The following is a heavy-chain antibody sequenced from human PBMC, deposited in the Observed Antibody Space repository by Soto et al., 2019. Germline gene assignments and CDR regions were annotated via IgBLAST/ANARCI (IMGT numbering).Heavy chain of an antibody. V-gene: IGHV3-30*18. CDR2: ISYDGSNK. CDR1: GFTFSSYG. J-gene: IGHJ6*02. Sequence: QVQLVESGGGVVQPGRSLRLSCAASGFTFSSYGMHWVRQAPGKGLEWVAVISYDGSNKYYADSVNGRFTLSRDNSKNPLYLQMNSLRAEDTAVYYCAKDWDIVVVTAIRYGMDVWAQGTTVTVSS. CDR3: AKDWDIVVVTAIRYGMDV. D-gene: IGHD2-21*02.